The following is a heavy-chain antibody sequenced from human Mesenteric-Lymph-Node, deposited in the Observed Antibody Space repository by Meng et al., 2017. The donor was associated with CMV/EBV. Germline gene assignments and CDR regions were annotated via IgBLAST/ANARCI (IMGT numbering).Heavy chain of an antibody. D-gene: IGHD2-15*01. Sequence: GESLKISCAASGFTFSSYAMHWVRQAPGKGLEWVAVISYDGSNKYYADSVKGRFTISRDNSKNTLYLQMNSLRAEDTAVYYCARDLSRYCSGGSCNYGMDVWGQGTTVTVSS. CDR2: ISYDGSNK. CDR1: GFTFSSYA. J-gene: IGHJ6*02. CDR3: ARDLSRYCSGGSCNYGMDV. V-gene: IGHV3-30*04.